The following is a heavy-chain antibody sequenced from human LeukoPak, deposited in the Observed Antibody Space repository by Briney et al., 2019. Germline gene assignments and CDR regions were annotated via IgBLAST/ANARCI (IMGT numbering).Heavy chain of an antibody. J-gene: IGHJ6*03. V-gene: IGHV4-34*01. Sequence: SETLSLTCAVYGGSFSGYYWSWIRQPPGKGLEWIGEINHSGSTNYNPSLKSRVTISVDTYKNQFSLKLSSVTAADTAVYYCARDDIVVVPAAKLFYYYMDVWGKGTTVTVSS. D-gene: IGHD2-2*01. CDR3: ARDDIVVVPAAKLFYYYMDV. CDR2: INHSGST. CDR1: GGSFSGYY.